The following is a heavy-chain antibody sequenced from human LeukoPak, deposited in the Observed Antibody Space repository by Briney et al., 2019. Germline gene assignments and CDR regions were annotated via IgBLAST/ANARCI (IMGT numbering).Heavy chain of an antibody. J-gene: IGHJ4*01. CDR2: ISPGGGRT. D-gene: IGHD1-14*01. V-gene: IGHV3-23*01. CDR1: VLTFNTYA. Sequence: GGSLRLSCVASVLTFNTYAMSWVRPAPGKGLEGVAAISPGGGRTYYADSLKGRFTVSRDNSRNTVNLQIDRLRVEDKAIYSCATELWGGRHLRAEFWGHGTLVTVSS. CDR3: ATELWGGRHLRAEF.